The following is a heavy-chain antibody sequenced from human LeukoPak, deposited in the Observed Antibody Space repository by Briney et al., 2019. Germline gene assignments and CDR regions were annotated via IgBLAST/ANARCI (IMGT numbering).Heavy chain of an antibody. CDR1: GYTFTSYA. J-gene: IGHJ4*02. D-gene: IGHD3-10*01. Sequence: ASVKVSCKASGYTFTSYAMHWVRQAPGQRLEWMGWINAGNGNTKYSQKFQGRVTITRDTSASTAYMELSSLRSEDTAVYYCARYVRGVTYYYFDYWGQGTLVTVSS. CDR3: ARYVRGVTYYYFDY. CDR2: INAGNGNT. V-gene: IGHV1-3*01.